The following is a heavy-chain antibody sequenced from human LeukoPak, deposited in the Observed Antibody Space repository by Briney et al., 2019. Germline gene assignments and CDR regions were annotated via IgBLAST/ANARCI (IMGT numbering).Heavy chain of an antibody. CDR3: ARDPIAVAGTGTLYYYYYMDV. D-gene: IGHD6-19*01. Sequence: SETLSLTCTVSGGSISSYYWSWIRQPAGKGLEWIGRIYTSGSTNYNPSLKSRVTMSVDTPKNQFSLKLSSVTAADTAVYYCARDPIAVAGTGTLYYYYYMDVWGKGTTVTVSS. CDR1: GGSISSYY. J-gene: IGHJ6*03. CDR2: IYTSGST. V-gene: IGHV4-4*07.